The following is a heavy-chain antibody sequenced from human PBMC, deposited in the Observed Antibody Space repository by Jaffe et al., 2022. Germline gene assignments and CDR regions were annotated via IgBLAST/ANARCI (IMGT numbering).Heavy chain of an antibody. CDR3: ARHESQTYCSSTSCYVSSPTGVDY. V-gene: IGHV4-39*01. Sequence: QLQLQESGPGLVKPSETLSLTCTVSGGSISSSSYYWGWIRQPPGKGLEWIGSIYYSGSTYYNPSLKSRVTISVDTSKNQFSLKLSSVTAADTAVYYCARHESQTYCSSTSCYVSSPTGVDYWGQGTLVTVSS. J-gene: IGHJ4*02. D-gene: IGHD2-2*01. CDR1: GGSISSSSYY. CDR2: IYYSGST.